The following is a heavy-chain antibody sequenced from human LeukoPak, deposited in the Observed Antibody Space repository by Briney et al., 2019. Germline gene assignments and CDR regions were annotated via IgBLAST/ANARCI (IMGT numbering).Heavy chain of an antibody. Sequence: GGSLRLSCAASGFTFTDSYMTWVRQAPGKGLEWLSYISGSGDDTNYADSVRGRFTISRDNAKNSLYLQMNSLRAEDTAVYSCAKGLGCDLLAGYYFDYWGQGILVTVSS. CDR3: AKGLGCDLLAGYYFDY. J-gene: IGHJ4*02. D-gene: IGHD5-12*01. V-gene: IGHV3-11*05. CDR1: GFTFTDSY. CDR2: ISGSGDDT.